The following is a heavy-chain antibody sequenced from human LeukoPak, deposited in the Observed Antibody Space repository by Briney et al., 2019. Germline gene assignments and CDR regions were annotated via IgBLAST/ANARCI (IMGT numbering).Heavy chain of an antibody. CDR1: GGSFSGYY. Sequence: SETLSLTCAVYGGSFSGYYWSWIRQPPGKGLEWIGEINHSGSTNYNPSLKSRVTISVDTSKNQFSLKLSSVTAADTAVYYCARYGDIAAAGNTFDYWGQETLVTVPS. CDR2: INHSGST. CDR3: ARYGDIAAAGNTFDY. V-gene: IGHV4-34*01. D-gene: IGHD6-13*01. J-gene: IGHJ4*02.